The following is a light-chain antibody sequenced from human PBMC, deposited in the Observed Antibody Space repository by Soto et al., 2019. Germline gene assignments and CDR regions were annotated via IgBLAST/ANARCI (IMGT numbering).Light chain of an antibody. CDR3: QQYNNWPPWT. CDR1: QSVSSN. J-gene: IGKJ1*01. CDR2: GAS. Sequence: IGRVQSARRRSVSPGERAALCCRASQSVSSNVAWYQQKPGQAPRLLIYGASTRATGIPARFSGSGSGTEFTLTISSLQSADFAVYYCQQYNNWPPWTFGQGTKVDIK. V-gene: IGKV3-15*01.